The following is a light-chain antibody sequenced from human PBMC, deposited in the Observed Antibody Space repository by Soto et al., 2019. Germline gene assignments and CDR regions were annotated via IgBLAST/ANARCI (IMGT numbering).Light chain of an antibody. CDR3: SSYRGSITSVI. CDR2: DVS. V-gene: IGLV2-14*03. CDR1: SSDVGTYNY. J-gene: IGLJ2*01. Sequence: QSALTQPASVSGSPGQSITISCTGTSSDVGTYNYVSWYQQHPGKDPKVMFYDVSNRPSAVSNRFSGSKSGNTASLTISGLQAEDEADYYCSSYRGSITSVIFGGGTKLTVL.